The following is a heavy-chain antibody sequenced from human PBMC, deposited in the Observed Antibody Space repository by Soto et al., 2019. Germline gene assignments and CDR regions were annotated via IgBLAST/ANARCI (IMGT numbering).Heavy chain of an antibody. V-gene: IGHV2-5*02. CDR1: GFSLSTSGVG. CDR2: IYWDDGK. D-gene: IGHD3-9*01. Sequence: QITWKESGPTLVKPTQPLTLTCTFSGFSLSTSGVGVAWIRQPPGKALEWLALIYWDDGKRYSPSLKTRLNITKDSSKSQVVLTLTNVDSVHTARYYCRHRPAYDISPVYYSFDYWGQASLVTVSS. CDR3: RHRPAYDISPVYYSFDY. J-gene: IGHJ4*02.